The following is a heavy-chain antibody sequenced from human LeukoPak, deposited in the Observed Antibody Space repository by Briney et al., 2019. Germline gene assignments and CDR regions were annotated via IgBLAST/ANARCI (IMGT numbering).Heavy chain of an antibody. CDR2: INHSGST. J-gene: IGHJ6*02. V-gene: IGHV4-34*01. Sequence: SETLSLTCAVYVESFSGYYWSWIRQPPGKGLEWIGEINHSGSTNYNPSLKSRVTISVDTSKKQFFLKLSSVTAADTAVYYCARGHSGMDVWGQGTTVTVSS. CDR3: ARGHSGMDV. CDR1: VESFSGYY.